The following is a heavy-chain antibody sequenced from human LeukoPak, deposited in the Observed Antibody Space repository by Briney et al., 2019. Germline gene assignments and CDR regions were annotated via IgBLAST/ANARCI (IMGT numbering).Heavy chain of an antibody. CDR1: GFTLNSFA. V-gene: IGHV3-23*01. D-gene: IGHD3-3*01. J-gene: IGHJ4*02. CDR2: LSGSGVAT. Sequence: GSLRLSCAVSGFTLNSFAMSWVRQAPGKGLEWVSSLSGSGVATYYADSVKGRFTISRDISKNTLYLQMNSLRAEDTAVYFCAKDRYYDFWNGYPDYFDYWGQGALVTVSS. CDR3: AKDRYYDFWNGYPDYFDY.